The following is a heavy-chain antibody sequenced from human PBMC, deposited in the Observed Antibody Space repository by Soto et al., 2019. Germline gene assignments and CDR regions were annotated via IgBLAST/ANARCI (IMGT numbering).Heavy chain of an antibody. CDR3: ANTFLRFDYYYYGMDV. CDR1: GFTFSSYG. J-gene: IGHJ6*02. Sequence: QVQLVESGGGVVQPGRSLRLSCAASGFTFSSYGMHWVRQAPGKGLEWVAVISYDGSNKYYADSVKGRFTISRDNSKNTLYLQMNSLRAEDTAVYYCANTFLRFDYYYYGMDVWGQGTTVTVSS. D-gene: IGHD3-3*01. CDR2: ISYDGSNK. V-gene: IGHV3-30*18.